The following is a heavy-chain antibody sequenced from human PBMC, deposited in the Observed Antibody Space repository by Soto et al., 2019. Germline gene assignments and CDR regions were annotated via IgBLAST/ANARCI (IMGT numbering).Heavy chain of an antibody. Sequence: PSETLSLTCTVSGGSISSYYWSWIRQPPGKGLEWIGYIYYSGSTNYDPSLKSRVTISVDTSKNQFSLKLSSVTAADTAVYYCARVGTGVSTYFDYWGQGTLVTVSS. J-gene: IGHJ4*02. CDR2: IYYSGST. CDR3: ARVGTGVSTYFDY. V-gene: IGHV4-59*01. D-gene: IGHD3-10*01. CDR1: GGSISSYY.